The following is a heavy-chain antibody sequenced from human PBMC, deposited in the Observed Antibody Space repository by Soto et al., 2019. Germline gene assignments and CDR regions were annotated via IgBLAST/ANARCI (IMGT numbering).Heavy chain of an antibody. J-gene: IGHJ4*02. CDR3: AKGTSKLDY. CDR2: ISASGRSL. D-gene: IGHD2-2*01. CDR1: GFTFSSND. Sequence: GGSLRLSCAASGFTFSSNDMSWVRQAPGKGLEWASSISASGRSLFYADAVKGRFTISRDNSKNTLYLQMSSLTAEDTAVYYCAKGTSKLDYWGQGTLVTVSP. V-gene: IGHV3-23*01.